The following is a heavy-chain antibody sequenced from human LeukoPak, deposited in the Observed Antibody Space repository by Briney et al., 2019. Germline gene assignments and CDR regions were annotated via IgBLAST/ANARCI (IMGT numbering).Heavy chain of an antibody. CDR1: GFSISSTYY. J-gene: IGHJ4*02. D-gene: IGHD2-21*01. CDR3: ARIIAPVATFDY. CDR2: ITHSGNT. V-gene: IGHV4-38-2*01. Sequence: SETLSLTCAVSGFSISSTYYGAWLRQTPGKGLEWIQTITHSGNTYYISSLESRLTISLDTSKRHFSLRLTSVTAADTAVYYCARIIAPVATFDYWGLGTLVAVSS.